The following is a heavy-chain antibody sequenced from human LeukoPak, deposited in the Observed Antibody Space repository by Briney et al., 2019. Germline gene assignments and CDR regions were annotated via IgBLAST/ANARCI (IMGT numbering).Heavy chain of an antibody. V-gene: IGHV3-74*01. CDR2: INSDGSST. D-gene: IGHD4-17*01. CDR3: TRGYGDWFDP. J-gene: IGHJ5*02. Sequence: GGSLRLSCAASGFTFSSYWMHWVRQAPGKGLVWVSRINSDGSSTYYADSVKGRLSISRDNAKNTLYLQMNSLRAEDTAVYYCTRGYGDWFDPWGQGTLVTVSS. CDR1: GFTFSSYW.